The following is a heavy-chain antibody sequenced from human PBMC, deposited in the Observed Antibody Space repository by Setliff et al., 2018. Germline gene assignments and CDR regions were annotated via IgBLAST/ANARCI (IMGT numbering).Heavy chain of an antibody. J-gene: IGHJ6*02. CDR1: GGSFSGYY. CDR2: IYTSGST. CDR3: ARDEGSSYFYGMDV. V-gene: IGHV4-4*07. D-gene: IGHD6-13*01. Sequence: PSETLSLTCAVYGGSFSGYYWSWIRQPAGKGLEWIGRIYTSGSTNYNPSLKSRVTISVDTSKNQFSLKLSSVTAADTAVYYCARDEGSSYFYGMDVWGQGTTVTVSS.